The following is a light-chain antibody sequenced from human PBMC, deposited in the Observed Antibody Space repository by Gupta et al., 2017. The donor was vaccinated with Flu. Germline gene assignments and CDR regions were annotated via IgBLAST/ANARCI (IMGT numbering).Light chain of an antibody. V-gene: IGLV1-51*02. CDR2: ENN. J-gene: IGLJ1*01. CDR3: GTWDQGRGNGRV. Sequence: QSVLTQPPSVSAATGQKVTISCSGSSSNIGRNYVSWYQHLPGTAPKLIIYENNKRPSGSPDRFSCSKSGTSTTLGITGLQTGDEADYYCGTWDQGRGNGRVFGTGTKVTVL. CDR1: SSNIGRNY.